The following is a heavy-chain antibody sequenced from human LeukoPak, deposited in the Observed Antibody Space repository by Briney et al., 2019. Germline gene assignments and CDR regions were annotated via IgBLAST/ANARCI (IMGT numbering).Heavy chain of an antibody. J-gene: IGHJ3*02. Sequence: GGSLRLSCAASGFTFSNYAIHWVRQAPGKGLEWVAFIRFDGSYKYFADSVRGRFTISRDNSKNTVFLQMNSLGAADAAVYYCAKDLAASGYYLSGFDIWGQGTLVTVSS. CDR3: AKDLAASGYYLSGFDI. V-gene: IGHV3-30*02. CDR1: GFTFSNYA. CDR2: IRFDGSYK. D-gene: IGHD3-22*01.